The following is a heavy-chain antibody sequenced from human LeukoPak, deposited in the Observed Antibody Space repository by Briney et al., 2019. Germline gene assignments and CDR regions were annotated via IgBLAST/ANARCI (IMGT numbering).Heavy chain of an antibody. CDR2: ISAYNGNT. J-gene: IGHJ6*02. CDR3: ARDGYCSGGSCYLSEFGMDV. CDR1: AYTFTSYG. Sequence: ASVKLSCTASAYTFTSYGISWVRQAPGQGLEWMGWISAYNGNTNYAQKLQGRVTMTTDTSTSTAYMELRSLRSDDTAVYYCARDGYCSGGSCYLSEFGMDVWGQGTTVTVSS. D-gene: IGHD2-15*01. V-gene: IGHV1-18*01.